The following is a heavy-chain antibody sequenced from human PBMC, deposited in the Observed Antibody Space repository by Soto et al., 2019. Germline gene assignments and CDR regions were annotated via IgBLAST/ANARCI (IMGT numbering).Heavy chain of an antibody. D-gene: IGHD6-19*01. Sequence: SVKVSFNASGGTFSSYAISLVRHPPGQGLEWMGGIIPIFGTANYAQKFQGRVTITADESTSTAYMELSSLRSEDTAVYYCAMGIAVAGIPFDYWGQGTLVTVSS. J-gene: IGHJ4*02. CDR2: IIPIFGTA. CDR3: AMGIAVAGIPFDY. CDR1: GGTFSSYA. V-gene: IGHV1-69*01.